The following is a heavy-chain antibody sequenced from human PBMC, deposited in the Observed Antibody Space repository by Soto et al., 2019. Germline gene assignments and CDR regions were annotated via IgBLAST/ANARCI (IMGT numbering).Heavy chain of an antibody. CDR1: GGSISSSSYY. CDR3: ARHVSIVVVVAAGD. Sequence: QLQLQESGPGLVKPSETLSLTCTVSGGSISSSSYYWGWIRQPPGKGLEWIGSIYYSGSTYYNPSLKSRVTISVDTSKNQFSLKLSSVTAADTAVYYCARHVSIVVVVAAGDWGQGTLVTVSS. V-gene: IGHV4-39*01. CDR2: IYYSGST. J-gene: IGHJ4*02. D-gene: IGHD2-15*01.